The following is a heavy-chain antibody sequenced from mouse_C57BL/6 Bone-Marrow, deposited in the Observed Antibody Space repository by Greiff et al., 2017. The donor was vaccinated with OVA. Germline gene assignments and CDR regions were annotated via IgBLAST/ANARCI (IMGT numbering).Heavy chain of an antibody. D-gene: IGHD2-5*01. CDR2: IYPGDGDT. Sequence: QVQLKQSGPELVKPGASVKISCKASGYAFSSSWMNWVKQRPGKGLEWIGRIYPGDGDTNYNGKFKGKATLTADKSSSTAYMQLSSLTSEDSAVYFCAPYSNYGGFDYWGQGTTLTVSS. J-gene: IGHJ2*01. CDR3: APYSNYGGFDY. V-gene: IGHV1-82*01. CDR1: GYAFSSSW.